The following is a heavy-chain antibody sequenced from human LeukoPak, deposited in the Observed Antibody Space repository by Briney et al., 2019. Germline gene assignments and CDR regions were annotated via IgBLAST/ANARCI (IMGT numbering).Heavy chain of an antibody. V-gene: IGHV4-4*07. Sequence: SETLSLTCTVSGGSISSYYWSWIRQPAGKGLEWIGRIYTSGSTNYNPSLKSRVTMSVDTSKNQFSLKLSSVTAADTAVYYCARGKSSGWYLYYFDYWGQGTLVTVSS. D-gene: IGHD6-19*01. CDR1: GGSISSYY. J-gene: IGHJ4*02. CDR3: ARGKSSGWYLYYFDY. CDR2: IYTSGST.